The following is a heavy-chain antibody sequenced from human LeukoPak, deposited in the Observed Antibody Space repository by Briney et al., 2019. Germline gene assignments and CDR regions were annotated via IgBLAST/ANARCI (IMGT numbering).Heavy chain of an antibody. CDR3: ASDHYDFWSGYQKSYLDY. V-gene: IGHV4-59*11. J-gene: IGHJ4*02. D-gene: IGHD3-3*01. Sequence: SETLSLTCTVSGGSIGSHYWTWIRQTPGKGLEWIGYVYDIGSTKYNPSLKSRVTISVDTSKNQFSLKLSSVTAADTAVYYCASDHYDFWSGYQKSYLDYWGQGTLVTVSS. CDR2: VYDIGST. CDR1: GGSIGSHY.